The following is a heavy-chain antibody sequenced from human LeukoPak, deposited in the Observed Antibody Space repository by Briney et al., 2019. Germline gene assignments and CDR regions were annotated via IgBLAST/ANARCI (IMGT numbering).Heavy chain of an antibody. Sequence: PGGSLRLSCAASGFTFSSYSMNWVRQAPGKGLKWVSSISSSSSYIYYADSVKGRFTISRDNAKNSLYLQMNSLRAEDTAVYYCARDFSREYYYGMDVWGQGTTVTVSS. J-gene: IGHJ6*02. V-gene: IGHV3-21*01. CDR2: ISSSSSYI. CDR1: GFTFSSYS. CDR3: ARDFSREYYYGMDV.